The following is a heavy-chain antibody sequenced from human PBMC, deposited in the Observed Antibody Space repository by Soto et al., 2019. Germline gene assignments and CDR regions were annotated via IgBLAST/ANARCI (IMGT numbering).Heavy chain of an antibody. D-gene: IGHD3-22*01. Sequence: PGGSLRLSCAASGFTFSSYAMSWVRQAPGKGLEWVSAISGSGGSTYYADSVKGRFTISRDNSKNTLYLQMNSLRAEDTAVYYCAKAGGTYYYDSSGYHTGLYYFDYWGQGTLVTVSS. J-gene: IGHJ4*02. V-gene: IGHV3-23*01. CDR1: GFTFSSYA. CDR3: AKAGGTYYYDSSGYHTGLYYFDY. CDR2: ISGSGGST.